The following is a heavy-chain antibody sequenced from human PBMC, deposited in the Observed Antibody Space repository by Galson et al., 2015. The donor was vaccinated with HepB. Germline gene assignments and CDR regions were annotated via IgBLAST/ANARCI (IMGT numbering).Heavy chain of an antibody. CDR2: IKPEGTEQ. CDR3: AKDREGGWSLDY. J-gene: IGHJ4*02. Sequence: SLRLSCAGSGFTFSSHWMHWVRQAPGKGLEWVASIKPEGTEQVYVDSVKGRFTISRDNAKNSLYLRMNSLRVEDTAVYYCAKDREGGWSLDYWCQGTLVTVSS. D-gene: IGHD6-19*01. CDR1: GFTFSSHW. V-gene: IGHV3-7*03.